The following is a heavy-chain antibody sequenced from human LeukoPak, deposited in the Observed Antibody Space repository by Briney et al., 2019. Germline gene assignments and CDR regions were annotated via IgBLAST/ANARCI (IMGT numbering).Heavy chain of an antibody. CDR3: ARTVSSRRTYGMDV. CDR2: ISAYNGNT. D-gene: IGHD6-13*01. V-gene: IGHV1-18*01. J-gene: IGHJ6*02. Sequence: ASVKVSCKASGYIFSSYGISWVRQAPGQGLEWMGWISAYNGNTNYAQKLQGRVTMTTDTSTSTAYMELRSLRSDDTAVYYCARTVSSRRTYGMDVWGQGTTVTVSS. CDR1: GYIFSSYG.